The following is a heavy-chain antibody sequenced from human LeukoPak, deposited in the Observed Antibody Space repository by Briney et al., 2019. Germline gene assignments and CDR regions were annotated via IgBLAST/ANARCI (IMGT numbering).Heavy chain of an antibody. CDR3: ARTILDTAMADY. CDR1: GYTFTSYG. V-gene: IGHV1-18*01. J-gene: IGHJ4*02. Sequence: ASVKVSCKASGYTFTSYGISWVRQAPGQGLAWMGWISANNGNTNYAQKLQGRVTMTTDTSTSTAYMELRSLRSDDTAVYYSARTILDTAMADYWGQGTLVTVSS. CDR2: ISANNGNT. D-gene: IGHD5-18*01.